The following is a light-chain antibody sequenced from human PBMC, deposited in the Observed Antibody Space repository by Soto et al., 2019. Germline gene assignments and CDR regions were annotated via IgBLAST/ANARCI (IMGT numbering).Light chain of an antibody. CDR2: GAS. V-gene: IGKV3-15*01. J-gene: IGKJ1*01. CDR1: ESVSSN. CDR3: QQYNNWPQT. Sequence: EIVMTQSPATLSVSPGERATLSCRASESVSSNLAWNQQKPGQAPRLLIYGASTRATGIPARFSGSGSGTEFTLTISSLQSEDFPVYYCQQYNNWPQTFGQGTKVEIK.